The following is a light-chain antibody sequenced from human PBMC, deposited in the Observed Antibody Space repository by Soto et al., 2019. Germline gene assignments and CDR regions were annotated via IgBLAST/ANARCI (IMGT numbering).Light chain of an antibody. Sequence: IQMTQSPASLSASVGDTVTITCRASQSITSYLNWYQQKPGKVPKLLIYAASTLQSGVPSRFRGSGSGTDFTLTISSLQPEDFATYYCQQSYNSPWTFAQGTKVDIK. CDR1: QSITSY. CDR2: AAS. V-gene: IGKV1-39*01. J-gene: IGKJ1*01. CDR3: QQSYNSPWT.